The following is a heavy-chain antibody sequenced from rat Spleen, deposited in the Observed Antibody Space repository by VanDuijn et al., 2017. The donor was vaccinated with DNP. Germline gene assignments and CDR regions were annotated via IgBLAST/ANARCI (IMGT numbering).Heavy chain of an antibody. CDR3: ARQDYKSHMDA. D-gene: IGHD1-2*01. Sequence: EVQLQESGPGLVESSQSLSLTCSVTGYSITRNFRWNWIRKFPGNKLEWMGYVNSADSTYYNPSLKRRISITRDTSKNQFFLQVNSVTTEDTATYYCARQDYKSHMDAWGQGTSVTVSS. CDR1: GYSITRNFR. V-gene: IGHV3-3*01. CDR2: VNSADST. J-gene: IGHJ4*01.